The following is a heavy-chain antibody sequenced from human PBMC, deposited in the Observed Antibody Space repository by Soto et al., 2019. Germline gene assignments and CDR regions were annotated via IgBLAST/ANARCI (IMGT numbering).Heavy chain of an antibody. CDR1: GGSISSYY. D-gene: IGHD2-15*01. CDR2: IYYSGST. V-gene: IGHV4-59*12. J-gene: IGHJ4*02. CDR3: VRASGYCSGGTCFPFDY. Sequence: SETLSLTCTVSGGSISSYYWSWIRQPPGKGLEWIGYIYYSGSTNYNPSLKSRVTISIDRSKNQFSLNLSSVTAADTAVYYCVRASGYCSGGTCFPFDYWGRGTLVTVSS.